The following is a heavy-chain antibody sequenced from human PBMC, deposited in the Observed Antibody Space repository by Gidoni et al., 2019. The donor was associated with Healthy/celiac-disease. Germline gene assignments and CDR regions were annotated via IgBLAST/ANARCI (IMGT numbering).Heavy chain of an antibody. Sequence: QVQLVESGGGVVQPGRSLRLSCAASGFTFSSYAMHWVRQAPGTGLEWVAVISYDGSNKYYADAVKGRFTSSRDNSKNTLYLQMNSLRAEDTAVYYCARGPSGIAVAGSPSGYWGQGTLVTVSS. J-gene: IGHJ4*02. CDR3: ARGPSGIAVAGSPSGY. D-gene: IGHD6-19*01. CDR2: ISYDGSNK. CDR1: GFTFSSYA. V-gene: IGHV3-30-3*01.